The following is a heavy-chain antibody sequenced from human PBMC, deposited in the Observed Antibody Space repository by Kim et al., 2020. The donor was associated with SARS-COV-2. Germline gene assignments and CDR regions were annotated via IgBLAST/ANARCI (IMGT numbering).Heavy chain of an antibody. CDR1: GFTFSSYA. Sequence: GGSLRLSCAASGFTFSSYAMSWVRQAPGKGLEWVSAISGSGGSTYYADSVKGRFTISRDNSKNTLYLQMNSLRAEDTAVYYCAKDRRDVLLWFGELPLEDYWGQGTLVTVSS. J-gene: IGHJ4*02. D-gene: IGHD3-10*01. V-gene: IGHV3-23*01. CDR3: AKDRRDVLLWFGELPLEDY. CDR2: ISGSGGST.